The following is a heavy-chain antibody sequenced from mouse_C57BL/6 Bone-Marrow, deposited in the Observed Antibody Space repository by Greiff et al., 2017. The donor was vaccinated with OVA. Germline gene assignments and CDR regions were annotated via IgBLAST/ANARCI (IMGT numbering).Heavy chain of an antibody. CDR3: ARRRAYFDY. J-gene: IGHJ2*01. CDR1: GYTFTDYY. CDR2: INPYNGGT. V-gene: IGHV1-19*01. Sequence: VQLQQSGPVLVKPGASVKMSCKASGYTFTDYYMNWVKQSHGKSLEWIGVINPYNGGTSYNQKFKGKATLTVDKSSSTAYMELNSLTSEDSAVYYCARRRAYFDYWGQGTTLTVSS.